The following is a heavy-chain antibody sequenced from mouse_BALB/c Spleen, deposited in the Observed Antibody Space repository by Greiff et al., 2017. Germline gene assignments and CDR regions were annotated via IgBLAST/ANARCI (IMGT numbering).Heavy chain of an antibody. CDR1: GFSLTGYG. J-gene: IGHJ4*01. V-gene: IGHV2-6-7*01. Sequence: QVQLKESGPGLVAPSQSLSITCTVSGFSLTGYGVNWVRQPPGKGLEWLGMIWGDGSTDYNSALKSRLSISKDNSKSQVFLKMNSLQTDDTARYYCARDYYYGRRYAMDYWGQGTSVTVSS. CDR3: ARDYYYGRRYAMDY. D-gene: IGHD1-1*01. CDR2: IWGDGST.